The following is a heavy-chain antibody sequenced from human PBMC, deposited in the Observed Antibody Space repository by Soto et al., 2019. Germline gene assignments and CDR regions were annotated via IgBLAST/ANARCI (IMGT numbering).Heavy chain of an antibody. D-gene: IGHD5-12*01. CDR1: GYTFTGYY. V-gene: IGHV1-2*04. CDR2: INPNSGGT. J-gene: IGHJ5*02. Sequence: QVQLVQSGAEVKKPGASVKVSCKASGYTFTGYYMHWVRQAPGQGLEWMGWINPNSGGTNYAQKFQGWVTMTRDTXSSLDXXEMSRLRSDDTAGYYCAREANIVATIFVGQKPFDPWGQGTLVMVSS. CDR3: AREANIVATIFVGQKPFDP.